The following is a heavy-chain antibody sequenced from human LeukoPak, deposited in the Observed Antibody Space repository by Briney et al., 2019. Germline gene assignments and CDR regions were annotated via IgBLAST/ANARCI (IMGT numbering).Heavy chain of an antibody. J-gene: IGHJ4*02. CDR1: GFTFNKYA. D-gene: IGHD3-3*01. CDR2: VSYLGNDK. Sequence: PGRSLRLSCAASGFTFNKYAMHWVRQAPGKGLEWVAVVSYLGNDKFYADSVKGRFTISRDNSNNTVYLEINSLRSDDTGVYYCARPLERRLIHYFDFWGPGTLVTVSS. CDR3: ARPLERRLIHYFDF. V-gene: IGHV3-30-3*01.